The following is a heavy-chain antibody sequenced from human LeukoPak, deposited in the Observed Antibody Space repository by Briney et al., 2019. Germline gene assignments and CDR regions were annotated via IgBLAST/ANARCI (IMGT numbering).Heavy chain of an antibody. Sequence: PSETLSLTCTVSDASINSGSYYWTWIRQPAGKGLQWIGRVYISGSTNYNPSLKSRVTISVETSKNHFSLKLSSVTAADTAVYYCASFLTTYNLKIDYWGQGTLVTVSS. CDR2: VYISGST. V-gene: IGHV4-61*02. CDR1: DASINSGSYY. D-gene: IGHD3-3*01. J-gene: IGHJ4*02. CDR3: ASFLTTYNLKIDY.